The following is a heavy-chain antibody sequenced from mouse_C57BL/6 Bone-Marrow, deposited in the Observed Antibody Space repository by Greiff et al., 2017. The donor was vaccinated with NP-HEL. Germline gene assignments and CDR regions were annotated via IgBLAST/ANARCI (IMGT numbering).Heavy chain of an antibody. V-gene: IGHV3-6*01. CDR1: GYSITSGYY. J-gene: IGHJ3*01. CDR3: AREIGLPFAY. D-gene: IGHD2-4*01. Sequence: EVQLQESGPGLVKPSQSLSLTCSVTGYSITSGYYWNWIRQFPGNKLEWMGYISYDGSNNYNPSLKNRISITRDTSKNQFFLKLNSVTTEDTATYYCAREIGLPFAYWGQGTLVTVSA. CDR2: ISYDGSN.